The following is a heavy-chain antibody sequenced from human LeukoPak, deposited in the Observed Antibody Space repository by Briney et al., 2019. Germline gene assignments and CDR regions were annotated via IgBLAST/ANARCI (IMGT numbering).Heavy chain of an antibody. CDR3: ARDISGSYSY. Sequence: PSETLSLTCTVSGGSISSYYWSWIRQPAGKGLEWIGRIYISGSGSTNYNPSLKSRVTMSVDTSKNQFSLKLSSVTAADTAVYYCARDISGSYSYWGQGTLVTVSS. CDR1: GGSISSYY. J-gene: IGHJ4*02. V-gene: IGHV4-4*07. D-gene: IGHD3-10*01. CDR2: IYISGSGST.